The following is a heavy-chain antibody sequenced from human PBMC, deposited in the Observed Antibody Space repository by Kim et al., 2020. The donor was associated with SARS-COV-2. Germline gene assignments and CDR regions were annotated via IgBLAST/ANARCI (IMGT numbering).Heavy chain of an antibody. J-gene: IGHJ6*02. Sequence: GGSLRLSCAASGFTFDDYAMHWVRQAPGKGLEWVSCISWNSGSIGYADSVKGRFTISRDNAKNSLYLQMNSLRAEDTGLYYCAKDRSGRTRDTYYYYGMDGWGQGTTFAVSS. CDR2: ISWNSGSI. D-gene: IGHD5-18*01. CDR3: AKDRSGRTRDTYYYYGMDG. V-gene: IGHV3-9*01. CDR1: GFTFDDYA.